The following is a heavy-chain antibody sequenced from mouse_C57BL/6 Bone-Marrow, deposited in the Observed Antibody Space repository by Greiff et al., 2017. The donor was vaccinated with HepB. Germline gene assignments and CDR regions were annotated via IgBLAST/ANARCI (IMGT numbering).Heavy chain of an antibody. D-gene: IGHD2-3*01. V-gene: IGHV2-9*01. CDR1: GFSLTSYG. J-gene: IGHJ4*01. CDR3: AKHSPDGYYHAMDY. CDR2: IWGGGST. Sequence: VKVVESGPGLVAPSQRLSITCTVTGFSLTSYGVDWVRQPPGKGLEWLGVIWGGGSTNYNSALMSRLIISKDNSKSQVFLKMNSLQTDDTAMYYCAKHSPDGYYHAMDYWGQGTSVTVAS.